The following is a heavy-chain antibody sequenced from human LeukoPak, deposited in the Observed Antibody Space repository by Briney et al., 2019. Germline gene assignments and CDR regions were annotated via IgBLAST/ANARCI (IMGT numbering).Heavy chain of an antibody. J-gene: IGHJ4*02. V-gene: IGHV4-4*02. CDR3: ATYYDSSGYKLDY. Sequence: PSETLSLTCADSGGSISSNNWWSWVRQPPGKGLEWIGEIYHSGSTNYNPSLKSRVTISVDKSKNQFSLKLCSVTAADTAVYYCATYYDSSGYKLDYWGQGTLVTVSS. D-gene: IGHD3-22*01. CDR1: GGSISSNNW. CDR2: IYHSGST.